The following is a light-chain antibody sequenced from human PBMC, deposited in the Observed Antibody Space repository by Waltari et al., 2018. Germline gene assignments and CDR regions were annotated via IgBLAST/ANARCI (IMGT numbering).Light chain of an antibody. CDR2: RSD. CDR1: DSTIGGNP. J-gene: IGLJ3*02. CDR3: ASWDDSLNGHWV. V-gene: IGLV1-44*01. Sequence: QSVLTPTPSASGTPGQRVTISCSGSDSTIGGNPDTWYRQPPGKAPKLLIYRSDLRPSGVPDRFSGSKSGTSASLAISGLQSEDEADYFCASWDDSLNGHWVFGGGTKVTVL.